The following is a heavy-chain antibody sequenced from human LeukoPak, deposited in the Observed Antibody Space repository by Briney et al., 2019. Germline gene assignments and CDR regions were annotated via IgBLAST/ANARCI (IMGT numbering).Heavy chain of an antibody. CDR2: ISAYNGNT. CDR3: ARDSAPIVVVAATPGY. V-gene: IGHV1-18*01. CDR1: GYTFTSYG. J-gene: IGHJ4*02. D-gene: IGHD2-15*01. Sequence: GASVKVSCKASGYTFTSYGISWVRQAPGQGLEWMGWISAYNGNTNYAQKLQGRVTMTTDTSTSTAYMELRSLRSDDTAVYYCARDSAPIVVVAATPGYWGQGTLVTVSS.